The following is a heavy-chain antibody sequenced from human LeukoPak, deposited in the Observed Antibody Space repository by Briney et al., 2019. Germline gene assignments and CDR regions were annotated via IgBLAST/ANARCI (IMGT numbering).Heavy chain of an antibody. D-gene: IGHD3-22*01. CDR3: ARGATDSSGYYYGSSAFDI. CDR1: GYTFINYY. J-gene: IGHJ3*02. CDR2: IIPILGIA. Sequence: SVKVSCKASGYTFINYYIHWLRQAPGQGLEWMGRIIPILGIANYAQKFQGRVTITADKSTSTAYMELSSLRSEDTAVYYCARGATDSSGYYYGSSAFDIWGQGTMVTVSS. V-gene: IGHV1-69*04.